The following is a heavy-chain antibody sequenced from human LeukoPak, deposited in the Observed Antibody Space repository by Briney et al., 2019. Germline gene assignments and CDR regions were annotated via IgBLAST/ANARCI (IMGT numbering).Heavy chain of an antibody. CDR3: ASWSAAADAFDI. V-gene: IGHV3-33*01. CDR1: GFTFSSFG. Sequence: GGSLRLSCAASGFTFSSFGMHWVRQAPGKGLEWVAVIWYDGSNKYYAESVKGRFTISRDNSKNTLYLQMNSLRAEDTAVYYCASWSAAADAFDIWGQGTMVTVSS. J-gene: IGHJ3*02. CDR2: IWYDGSNK. D-gene: IGHD6-13*01.